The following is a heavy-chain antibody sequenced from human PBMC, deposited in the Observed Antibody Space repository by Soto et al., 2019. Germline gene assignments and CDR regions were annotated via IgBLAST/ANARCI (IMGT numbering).Heavy chain of an antibody. CDR1: RSTVSRYA. J-gene: IGHJ4*02. CDR3: AREERDDILTGPDF. V-gene: IGHV3-30-3*01. CDR2: ISYDGSNK. Sequence: SGGSLRLSCEAFRSTVSRYAMPSARQSPGKGLEWVAVISYDGSNKYYADSVKGRFTISRDISKNTLYLQMNSLRAEDTAVYYCAREERDDILTGPDFWGQGTLVTVSS. D-gene: IGHD3-9*01.